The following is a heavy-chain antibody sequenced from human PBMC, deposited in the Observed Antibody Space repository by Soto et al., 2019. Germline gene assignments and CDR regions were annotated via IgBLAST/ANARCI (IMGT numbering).Heavy chain of an antibody. J-gene: IGHJ1*01. V-gene: IGHV4-31*03. CDR2: IYYSGST. D-gene: IGHD3-16*02. CDR1: GGSISSGGYY. Sequence: QVQLQESGPGLVKPSQTLSLTCTVSGGSISSGGYYWSWIRQHPGKGLEWIGYIYYSGSTYYNPSLKSRVTISVDTSKHQVARKLSSVTAADTAAYYCARGYRSVIEYFQHWGQGTLVTVSS. CDR3: ARGYRSVIEYFQH.